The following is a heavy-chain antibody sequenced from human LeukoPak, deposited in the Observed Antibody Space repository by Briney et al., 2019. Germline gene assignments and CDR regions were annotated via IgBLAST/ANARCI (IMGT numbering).Heavy chain of an antibody. V-gene: IGHV3-53*05. J-gene: IGHJ4*02. CDR3: AAHITGTLDY. CDR2: IYSGGNT. D-gene: IGHD1-20*01. CDR1: GFTVSNNY. Sequence: GGSLRLSCAASGFTVSNNYMTWVRQAPGKGLEWVSVIYSGGNTYYADSVKGRFIISRDNSKNTLYLQMNSLRAEDTAVYYCAAHITGTLDYWGQGTLVTVSS.